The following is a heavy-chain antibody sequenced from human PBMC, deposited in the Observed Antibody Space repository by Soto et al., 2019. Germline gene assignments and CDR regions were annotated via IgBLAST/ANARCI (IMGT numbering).Heavy chain of an antibody. V-gene: IGHV1-69*01. J-gene: IGHJ6*02. D-gene: IGHD1-1*01. CDR3: ARGGKERFRGSGMDV. CDR1: GGKFSTYV. Sequence: QVQLVQSGAEVRKPGSSVRVSCKASGGKFSTYVINWVRQAPGQGLEWLGGIITFFGAAMYSQKFQGRVTITADELTTTAYMDLRSLRSEDTAVYYCARGGKERFRGSGMDVWGQGTTVTVSS. CDR2: IITFFGAA.